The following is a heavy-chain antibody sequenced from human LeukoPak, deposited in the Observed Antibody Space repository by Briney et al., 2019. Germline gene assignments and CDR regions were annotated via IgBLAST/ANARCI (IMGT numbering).Heavy chain of an antibody. CDR3: ARDQYDTWSRRGNFDS. CDR1: GFTFSSYA. D-gene: IGHD3-3*01. CDR2: IKLDGSEK. J-gene: IGHJ4*02. V-gene: IGHV3-7*03. Sequence: GGSLRLSCAASGFTFSSYAMHWVRQAPGKGLEWEANIKLDGSEKNYVDSVKGRFTISRDNTKNSLYLQMNSLRVEDTAVFYCARDQYDTWSRRGNFDSWGQGTLVIVSS.